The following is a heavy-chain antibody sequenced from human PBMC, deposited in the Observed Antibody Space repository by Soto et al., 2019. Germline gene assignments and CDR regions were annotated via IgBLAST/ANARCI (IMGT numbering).Heavy chain of an antibody. CDR3: ARDYDILTGYNWFDP. CDR2: ISSSSSYI. D-gene: IGHD3-9*01. J-gene: IGHJ5*02. V-gene: IGHV3-21*01. CDR1: GFTFSSYS. Sequence: GGSLRLSCAASGFTFSSYSMNWVRQAPGKGLEWVSSISSSSSYIYYADSVKGRFTISRDNAKNSLYLQMNSLRAEDTAVYYCARDYDILTGYNWFDPWGQGTLVTVSS.